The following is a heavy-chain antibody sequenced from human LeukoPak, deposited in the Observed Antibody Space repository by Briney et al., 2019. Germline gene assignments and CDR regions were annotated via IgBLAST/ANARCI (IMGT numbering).Heavy chain of an antibody. CDR1: GDSVSSNSAA. CDR2: TYYRSKWYN. Sequence: SQTLSLTCAISGDSVSSNSAAWNWIRQSPSRGLEWLGRTYYRSKWYNDYAVSVKSRITINPDTSKNQFSLQLNSVTPEDTAVYYCARGRYCSSTSCRAYFDYWGQGTLVTVSS. V-gene: IGHV6-1*01. J-gene: IGHJ4*02. D-gene: IGHD2-2*01. CDR3: ARGRYCSSTSCRAYFDY.